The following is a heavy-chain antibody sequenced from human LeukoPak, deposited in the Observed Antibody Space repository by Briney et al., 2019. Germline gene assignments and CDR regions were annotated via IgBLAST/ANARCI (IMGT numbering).Heavy chain of an antibody. CDR1: GFIFRTHW. CDR3: AIRIVVTGTKYFDY. Sequence: GSLRLSCAASGFIFRTHWMSWVRQAPGEGLEWVATMNEDGSVKDYVDSVKGRFTISRDNAKNSLYLQMNSLRAEDTAVYYCAIRIVVTGTKYFDYWGQGTLVTVSS. CDR2: MNEDGSVK. D-gene: IGHD3-22*01. J-gene: IGHJ4*02. V-gene: IGHV3-7*01.